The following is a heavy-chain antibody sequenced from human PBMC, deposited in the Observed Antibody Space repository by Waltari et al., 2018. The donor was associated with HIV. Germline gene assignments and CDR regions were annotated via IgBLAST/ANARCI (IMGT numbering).Heavy chain of an antibody. Sequence: VQLVESGGQVIRPGGSLRLSCAASGFTFDDYGMNWVRQVPGKGLEWVWGINFNVYSTGCSDSGVGRFTISRDNARKALQLQMHSLRVDDTAIYYCVRGFREGHESSWFLMWFESWGPGTPVIVST. CDR1: GFTFDDYG. CDR2: INFNVYST. CDR3: VRGFREGHESSWFLMWFES. V-gene: IGHV3-20*04. D-gene: IGHD6-13*01. J-gene: IGHJ5*01.